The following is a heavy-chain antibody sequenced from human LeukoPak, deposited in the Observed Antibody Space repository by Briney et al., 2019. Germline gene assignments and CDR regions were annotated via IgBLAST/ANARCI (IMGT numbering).Heavy chain of an antibody. Sequence: PPETLSLTCTVSGASISSGSYYWDWIRQSPGKGLEWIGSISYNGGTYYKASLKSRVTISIDTSKNQFSPNLSSVTAADTAVYFCARDRSKGNSFFDYWGQGTQATVSS. V-gene: IGHV4-39*07. J-gene: IGHJ4*02. CDR2: ISYNGGT. D-gene: IGHD5-18*01. CDR3: ARDRSKGNSFFDY. CDR1: GASISSGSYY.